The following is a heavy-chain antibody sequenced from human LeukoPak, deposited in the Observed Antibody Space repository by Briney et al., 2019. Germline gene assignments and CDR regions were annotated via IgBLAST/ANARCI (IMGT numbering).Heavy chain of an antibody. CDR3: ARAGIAAAGTVLYNWFDP. Sequence: RASVKVSCKASGYTFTSYGISWVRQAPGQGLEWMGWISAYNGNTNYAQKLQGRVTMTTDTSTSTAYMELRSLRSEDTAVYYCARAGIAAAGTVLYNWFDPWGQGTLVTVSS. J-gene: IGHJ5*02. D-gene: IGHD6-13*01. CDR2: ISAYNGNT. CDR1: GYTFTSYG. V-gene: IGHV1-18*01.